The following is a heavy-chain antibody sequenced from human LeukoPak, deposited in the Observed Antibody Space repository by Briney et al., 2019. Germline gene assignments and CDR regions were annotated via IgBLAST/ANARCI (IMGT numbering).Heavy chain of an antibody. J-gene: IGHJ4*01. CDR3: ARDHRYAFDN. CDR1: GFTFIDYS. D-gene: IGHD5-12*01. V-gene: IGHV3-48*01. CDR2: IGISSGNT. Sequence: GGSLRLSCAASGFTFIDYSMNWVRQAPGKGLEWISYIGISSGNTKYADSVKGRFTTSRDKARNSLYLQMNSLRVEDTAVYYCARDHRYAFDNWGHGTLVTVSS.